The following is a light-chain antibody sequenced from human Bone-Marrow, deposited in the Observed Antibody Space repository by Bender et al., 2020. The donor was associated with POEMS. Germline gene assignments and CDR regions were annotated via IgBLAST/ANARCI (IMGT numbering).Light chain of an antibody. V-gene: IGLV1-44*01. CDR1: SSNIGAHA. J-gene: IGLJ3*02. CDR2: SSH. Sequence: QSVLTQPPSASGTPGQRVTISCSGGSSNIGAHAVNWYQHLPGTAPKLLLYSSHRRPSEVPDRFSGSRYGTSGSLAISGVQSEDEAGYYGAVWDDGLNGWVFGGGTKRTVL. CDR3: AVWDDGLNGWV.